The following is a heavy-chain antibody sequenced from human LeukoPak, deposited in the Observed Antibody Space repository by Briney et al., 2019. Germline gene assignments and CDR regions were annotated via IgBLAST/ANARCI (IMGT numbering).Heavy chain of an antibody. Sequence: GESLKISCKSSGYSFSSYWIAWVRQMPGKAPEWMGIVYLGDSDTRYSPSFQGRVTFSADKSISTAFLQWSSLKASDTAMYFCARHWPDSSSPLDYWGQGTLVTVSS. CDR2: VYLGDSDT. V-gene: IGHV5-51*01. D-gene: IGHD3-22*01. J-gene: IGHJ4*02. CDR1: GYSFSSYW. CDR3: ARHWPDSSSPLDY.